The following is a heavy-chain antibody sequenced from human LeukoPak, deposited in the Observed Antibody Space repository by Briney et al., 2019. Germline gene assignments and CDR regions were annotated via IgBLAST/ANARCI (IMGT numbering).Heavy chain of an antibody. CDR1: GFTLRSYA. CDR2: ISGSGGTT. V-gene: IGHV3-23*01. Sequence: GGSLRLSCAASGFTLRSYAMNWVRQAPGKGLECGSTISGSGGTTSYADSVKGSFTISRDNSKNTLFLQMNSLRAEDTAVYYCAKGDNSTWTVDYWGQGTLVTVSS. D-gene: IGHD6-13*01. J-gene: IGHJ4*02. CDR3: AKGDNSTWTVDY.